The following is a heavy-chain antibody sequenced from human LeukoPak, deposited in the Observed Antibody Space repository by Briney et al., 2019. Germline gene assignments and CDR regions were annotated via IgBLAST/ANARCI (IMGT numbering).Heavy chain of an antibody. CDR1: GGSFSAYY. J-gene: IGHJ6*03. CDR2: INHSGST. CDR3: ASRPGSYIMGYYYYYMDV. Sequence: PSETLSLTCAVYGGSFSAYYWSWIRQPPGKGLEWIGEINHSGSTNYNPSLKSRVTISVDTSKNQFSLKLSSVTAADTAVYYCASRPGSYIMGYYYYYMDVWGKGTTVTISS. D-gene: IGHD1-26*01. V-gene: IGHV4-34*01.